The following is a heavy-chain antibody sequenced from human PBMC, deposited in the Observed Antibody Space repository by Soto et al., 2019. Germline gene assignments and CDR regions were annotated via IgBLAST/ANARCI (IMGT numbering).Heavy chain of an antibody. J-gene: IGHJ5*02. CDR3: AHRCYWFGGEDWFDP. D-gene: IGHD3-10*01. V-gene: IGHV2-5*01. CDR2: IYWNEDK. Sequence: QITLKESGPTLVNPTQTLTLTCTFSGFSLSTSGVGVGWIRQPPGKALEWLAVIYWNEDKHFSPSLKSRLTIVKDTSKHQVVLTSPNVDPVDTATYYCAHRCYWFGGEDWFDPWGPGTLVTVSS. CDR1: GFSLSTSGVG.